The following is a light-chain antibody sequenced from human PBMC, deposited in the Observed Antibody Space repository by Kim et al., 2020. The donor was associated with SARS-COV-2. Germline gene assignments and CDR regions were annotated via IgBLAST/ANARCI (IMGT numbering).Light chain of an antibody. J-gene: IGKJ1*01. V-gene: IGKV1-39*01. Sequence: ASFGDRVTITCRASQSISTFFNWYQQMPGKAPKLLISDASRLQSGVPFRFSGSGSGTDFTLTIDRLQPEDFATYYCQQSYSPPWTFGHGTKVDIK. CDR2: DAS. CDR3: QQSYSPPWT. CDR1: QSISTF.